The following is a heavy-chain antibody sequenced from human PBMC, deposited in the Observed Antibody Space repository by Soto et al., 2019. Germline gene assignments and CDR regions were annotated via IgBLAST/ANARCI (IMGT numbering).Heavy chain of an antibody. V-gene: IGHV6-1*01. J-gene: IGHJ5*02. Sequence: SQTLSLTCAISGDSVSSNSAAWNWIRQSPSRGLEWLGRTYYRSKWYNDYAVSVKSRITINPDTSKNQFSLQLNSVTPEDTAVYYCARDRGYSSSPKNWFDPWGQGTLVTVSS. CDR3: ARDRGYSSSPKNWFDP. CDR1: GDSVSSNSAA. CDR2: TYYRSKWYN. D-gene: IGHD6-13*01.